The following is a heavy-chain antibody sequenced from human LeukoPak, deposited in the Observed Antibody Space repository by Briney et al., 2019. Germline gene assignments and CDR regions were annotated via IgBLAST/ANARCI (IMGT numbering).Heavy chain of an antibody. CDR3: ARGRCRNSGCRPYFDY. Sequence: PSETLSLTCTVSGGSISSGDYYWSWIRQPPGKGLEWIGYIYYSGSTYYNPSLKSRVTISTDTSKSQFSLNLRSVTAEDTGIYYCARGRCRNSGCRPYFDYWGQGTQVTVSS. CDR1: GGSISSGDYY. J-gene: IGHJ4*02. V-gene: IGHV4-30-4*02. CDR2: IYYSGST. D-gene: IGHD2/OR15-2a*01.